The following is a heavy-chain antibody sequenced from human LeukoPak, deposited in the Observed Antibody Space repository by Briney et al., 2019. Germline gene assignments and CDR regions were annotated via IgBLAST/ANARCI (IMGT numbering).Heavy chain of an antibody. Sequence: GGSLRLSCAGSGFSFNYFAMNWVRQAPGKGLEWVSLISYHGSDKYYADSVKGRFTISRDNSKNTLYLQMNSLRAEDTAVYYCAKDDNYIRFLSWGQGTLVTVSS. CDR1: GFSFNYFA. CDR2: ISYHGSDK. D-gene: IGHD3-16*01. J-gene: IGHJ5*02. CDR3: AKDDNYIRFLS. V-gene: IGHV3-30*18.